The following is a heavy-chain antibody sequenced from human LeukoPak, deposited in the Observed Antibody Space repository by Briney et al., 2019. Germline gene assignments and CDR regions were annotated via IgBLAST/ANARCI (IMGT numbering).Heavy chain of an antibody. J-gene: IGHJ3*01. CDR1: GFSFTSYC. CDR3: GMSGDRVPLQDDVFDV. V-gene: IGHV5-51*01. CDR2: IYPGDSGP. Sequence: GESLQISCKVSGFSFTSYCIGWVRPLPGKGLEWMGIIYPGDSGPTYSPSFQGQVTISVDKSINTAYLQWSSLQASDTAMYYCGMSGDRVPLQDDVFDVWGQGTMVTVST. D-gene: IGHD1-26*01.